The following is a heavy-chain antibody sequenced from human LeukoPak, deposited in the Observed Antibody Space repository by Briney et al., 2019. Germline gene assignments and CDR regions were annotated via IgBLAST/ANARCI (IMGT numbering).Heavy chain of an antibody. CDR1: GYTFTSYG. Sequence: GASVKVSCKASGYTFTSYGISWVRQAPGQGLEWMGWISAYNGNTNYAQKLQGRVTMTTDTSTSTAYMELRSLRSGDTAVYYCARDTAVELGDWFDPWGQGTLVTVSS. J-gene: IGHJ5*02. CDR3: ARDTAVELGDWFDP. V-gene: IGHV1-18*01. D-gene: IGHD6-19*01. CDR2: ISAYNGNT.